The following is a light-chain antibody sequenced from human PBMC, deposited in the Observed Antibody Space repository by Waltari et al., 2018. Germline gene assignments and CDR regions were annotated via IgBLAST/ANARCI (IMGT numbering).Light chain of an antibody. V-gene: IGLV2-8*01. CDR3: SAFAGSNNFGV. CDR2: DVN. CDR1: SGDMGGSNF. Sequence: QSALTQSPSASGSPGQSVTISCTGTSGDMGGSNFVSWYQQRPGKAPRFLIYDVNKRPSWVSDRFSGSKSGNTASLTVSGLQPDDEATYYCSAFAGSNNFGVFGGGTKLTVL. J-gene: IGLJ3*02.